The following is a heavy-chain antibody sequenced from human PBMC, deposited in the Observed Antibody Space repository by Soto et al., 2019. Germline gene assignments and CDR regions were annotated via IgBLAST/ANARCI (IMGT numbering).Heavy chain of an antibody. J-gene: IGHJ4*02. CDR2: ISGSGGST. CDR1: GLTFCSYA. V-gene: IGHV3-23*01. CDR3: AKDGFALGPAAMLIDY. Sequence: GGSLRLCCAACGLTFCSYAMSWVRQAPGKGLEWVSAISGSGGSTYYADSVRGRFTISRDNSKNTLYLQMNSLRAEDTAVYYCAKDGFALGPAAMLIDYWGQGTLVTVSS. D-gene: IGHD2-2*01.